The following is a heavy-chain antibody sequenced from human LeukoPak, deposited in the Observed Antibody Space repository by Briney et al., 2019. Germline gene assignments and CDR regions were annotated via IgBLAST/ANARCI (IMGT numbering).Heavy chain of an antibody. CDR3: ARDRRGNYVGVFDY. CDR1: GFTFSSYG. J-gene: IGHJ4*02. CDR2: IWYDGSNK. Sequence: GGSLRLYCAASGFTFSSYGMHWVRQAPGKGLEWVAVIWYDGSNKYYADSVKGRFTISRDNSKNTLYLQMNSLRAEDTAVYYCARDRRGNYVGVFDYWGQGTLVTVSS. V-gene: IGHV3-33*01. D-gene: IGHD4-11*01.